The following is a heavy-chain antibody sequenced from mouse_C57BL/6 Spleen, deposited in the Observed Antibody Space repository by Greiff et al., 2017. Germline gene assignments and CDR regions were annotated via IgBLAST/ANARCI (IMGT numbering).Heavy chain of an antibody. CDR3: TRKSSYVGYFDV. CDR1: GYTFTDYE. Sequence: QVQLQQSGAELVRPGASVTLSCKASGYTFTDYEMHWVKQTPVHGLEWIGAIDPKTGGTAYNQKFKGKAILTADKSSSTAYMELRSLTSEDSAVYYCTRKSSYVGYFDVWGTGTTVTVSS. D-gene: IGHD1-1*01. CDR2: IDPKTGGT. J-gene: IGHJ1*03. V-gene: IGHV1-15*01.